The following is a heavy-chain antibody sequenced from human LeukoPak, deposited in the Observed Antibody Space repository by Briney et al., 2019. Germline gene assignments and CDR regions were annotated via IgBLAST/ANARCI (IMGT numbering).Heavy chain of an antibody. V-gene: IGHV4-34*01. CDR2: INHSGST. CDR3: ARRPRWYCSGGSRYHFDY. J-gene: IGHJ4*02. D-gene: IGHD2-15*01. Sequence: SETLSLTCAVYGGSFSGYYWSWIRQPPGKGLEWTGEINHSGSTNYNPSLKSRVTISVDTSKNQFSLKLSSVTAADTAVYYCARRPRWYCSGGSRYHFDYWGQGTLVTVSS. CDR1: GGSFSGYY.